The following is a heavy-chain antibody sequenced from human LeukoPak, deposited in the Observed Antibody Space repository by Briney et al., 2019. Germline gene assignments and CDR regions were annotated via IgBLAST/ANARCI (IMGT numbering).Heavy chain of an antibody. Sequence: PSETLSLTCTVSGGSINNYYWTWVRQPPGKGLEWIGYIYSSGNTYYNPSLRSRVTMSVDTSKNQFSLKLGSVTASDTAVYYYARKGYFDLWGRGTLVTVSS. CDR2: IYSSGNT. CDR1: GGSINNYY. V-gene: IGHV4-59*08. J-gene: IGHJ2*01. CDR3: ARKGYFDL.